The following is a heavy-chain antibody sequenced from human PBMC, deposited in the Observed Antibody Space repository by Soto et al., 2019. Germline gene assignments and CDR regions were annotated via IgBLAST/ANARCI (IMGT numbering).Heavy chain of an antibody. Sequence: ASVKVFCKTSGYTFSAYYVHWARRAPGRGFQWLGWINPSNEITTFSEFFQGRITMTRDTSTNTVHMELNMLKSDAPAVYYGMGGGWGDSPIDYWGQGTQVTVSS. J-gene: IGHJ4*02. V-gene: IGHV1-2*02. CDR2: INPSNEIT. CDR3: MGGGWGDSPIDY. D-gene: IGHD1-26*01. CDR1: GYTFSAYY.